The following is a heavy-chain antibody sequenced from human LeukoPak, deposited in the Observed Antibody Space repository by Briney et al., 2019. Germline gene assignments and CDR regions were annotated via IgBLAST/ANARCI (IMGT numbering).Heavy chain of an antibody. CDR3: ARDRPPEGGSAYGRYYYYYMDV. V-gene: IGHV3-30*04. J-gene: IGHJ6*03. D-gene: IGHD2-15*01. CDR1: GFTFSSYA. Sequence: PGGSLRLSCAASGFTFSSYAMHWVRQAPGKGLEWVAVISYDGSNKYYADSVKGRFTISRDNSKNTLYLQMNSLRAEDTAVYYCARDRPPEGGSAYGRYYYYYMDVWGKGTTVTVSS. CDR2: ISYDGSNK.